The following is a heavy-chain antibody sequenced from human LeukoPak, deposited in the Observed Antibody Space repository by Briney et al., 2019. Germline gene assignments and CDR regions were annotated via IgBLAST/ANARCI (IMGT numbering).Heavy chain of an antibody. Sequence: SETLSLTCTVSGGSVSSTSYYWGWIRQPPGKGLEWIGSIYYSGSIYYNPSLKSRVTISVDTSSNQVSLNLTSATAADTAIYYCSRESGAFCPFGYWGQGTLVIVPS. J-gene: IGHJ4*02. CDR1: GGSVSSTSYY. CDR2: IYYSGSI. D-gene: IGHD1-26*01. CDR3: SRESGAFCPFGY. V-gene: IGHV4-39*07.